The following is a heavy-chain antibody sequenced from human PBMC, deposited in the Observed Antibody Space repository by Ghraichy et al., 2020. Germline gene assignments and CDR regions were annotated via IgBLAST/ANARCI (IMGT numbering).Heavy chain of an antibody. CDR2: ISGSGGST. D-gene: IGHD1-1*01. CDR3: AKWDQGWNLYYMDV. CDR1: GFTFSNYA. V-gene: IGHV3-23*01. Sequence: GGSLRLSCAASGFTFSNYAMSWVRQAPGKGLEWVSGISGSGGSTYYADSVKGRFTISRDNSKNTLYLQMNSLRAEDTAVYYCAKWDQGWNLYYMDVWGKGTTVTVSS. J-gene: IGHJ6*03.